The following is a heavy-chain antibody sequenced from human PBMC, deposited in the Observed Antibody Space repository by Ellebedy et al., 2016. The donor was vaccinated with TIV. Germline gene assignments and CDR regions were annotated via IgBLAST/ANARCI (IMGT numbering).Heavy chain of an antibody. Sequence: SETLSLXXTVSGGSISSYYWSWIRQPPGKGLEWIGYIYYSGSTNYNPSLKSRVTISVDTSKNQFSLKLSSMTAADTAVYYCASRAIFGMGIDAFDIWGQGTMVTVSS. D-gene: IGHD3-3*01. CDR3: ASRAIFGMGIDAFDI. V-gene: IGHV4-59*01. J-gene: IGHJ3*02. CDR1: GGSISSYY. CDR2: IYYSGST.